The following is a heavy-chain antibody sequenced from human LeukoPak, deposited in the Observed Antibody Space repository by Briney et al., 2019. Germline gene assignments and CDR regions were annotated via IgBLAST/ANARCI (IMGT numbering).Heavy chain of an antibody. CDR3: ARGPYGSGSYYKFDY. Sequence: PSVKVSCKASGYTFSSYGISWVRQAPGQGLEWMGWISAYNGNTNYSQKLQVRVTMTTDTSTSTAYMELRSLRSDDTAVYYCARGPYGSGSYYKFDYWGQGTLVTVSS. CDR2: ISAYNGNT. J-gene: IGHJ4*02. CDR1: GYTFSSYG. V-gene: IGHV1-18*01. D-gene: IGHD3-10*01.